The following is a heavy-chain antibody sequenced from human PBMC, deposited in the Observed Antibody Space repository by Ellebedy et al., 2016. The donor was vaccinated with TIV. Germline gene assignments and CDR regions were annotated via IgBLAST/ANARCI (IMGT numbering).Heavy chain of an antibody. CDR1: GFTFSSYW. D-gene: IGHD3-10*01. CDR3: ARDMVGSYNYGMDV. J-gene: IGHJ6*02. Sequence: GGSLRLSCSASGFTFSSYWMSWVRQAPGKGLEWVANIKQDGSEKYYVDSVKGRFTISRDNAKNSLYLQMNSLRAEDTAVYYCARDMVGSYNYGMDVWGQGTTVTVSS. V-gene: IGHV3-7*01. CDR2: IKQDGSEK.